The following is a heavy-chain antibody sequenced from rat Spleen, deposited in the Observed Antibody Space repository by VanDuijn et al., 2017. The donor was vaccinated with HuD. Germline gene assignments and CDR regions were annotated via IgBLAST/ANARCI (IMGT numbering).Heavy chain of an antibody. J-gene: IGHJ3*01. CDR3: ARSEGTHYYLPFAS. CDR1: GFSLTSYDI. D-gene: IGHD1-12*02. Sequence: VQLKESGPGLVQPSQTLSLTCTVSGFSLTSYDIHWVRQPPGNKLEWMGYINSAGSTVYNPSLKSRISITRDTSKNQFFLQVNSVTTEDTATYYCARSEGTHYYLPFASWGQGTLVTVSS. CDR2: INSAGST. V-gene: IGHV3-3*01.